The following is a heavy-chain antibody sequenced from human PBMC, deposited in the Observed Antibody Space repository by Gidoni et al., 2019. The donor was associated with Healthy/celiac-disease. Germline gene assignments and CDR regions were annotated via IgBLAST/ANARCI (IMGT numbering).Heavy chain of an antibody. J-gene: IGHJ4*02. CDR2: IHPSDSYT. CDR3: ARRVIGAADFDY. Sequence: EVQLVQSGADGKKPGESLRISCTGSGYSFTSYWISWVRQMPGKGLEWVGRIHPSDSYTNYSPSFQGHVTLSADKSISTAYLQWSSLKASDTAMYYCARRVIGAADFDYWGQGTLVTVSS. V-gene: IGHV5-10-1*01. D-gene: IGHD6-13*01. CDR1: GYSFTSYW.